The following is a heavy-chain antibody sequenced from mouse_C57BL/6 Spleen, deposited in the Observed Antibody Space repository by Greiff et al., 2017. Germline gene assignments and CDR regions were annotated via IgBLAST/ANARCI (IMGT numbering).Heavy chain of an antibody. CDR3: ASTTVVAGGRYFDV. CDR1: GYTFTSYW. D-gene: IGHD1-1*01. J-gene: IGHJ1*03. V-gene: IGHV1-61*01. Sequence: QVQLQQPGAELVRPGSSVKLSCKASGYTFTSYWMDWVKQRPGQGLEWIGNIYPSDSETHYNQKFKDKATLTVDKSSSTAYMQLSSLTSEDSAVYYCASTTVVAGGRYFDVWGTGTTVTVSS. CDR2: IYPSDSET.